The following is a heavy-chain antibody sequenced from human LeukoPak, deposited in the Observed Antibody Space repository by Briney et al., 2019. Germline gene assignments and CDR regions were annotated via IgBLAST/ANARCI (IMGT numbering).Heavy chain of an antibody. CDR1: GFTFSSYG. D-gene: IGHD1-26*01. J-gene: IGHJ4*02. CDR3: TRDEEGASREFDY. CDR2: IRYDGSNK. Sequence: PGGSLRLSCAASGFTFSSYGMHWVRQAPGKGLEWVAFIRYDGSNKYYADSVKGRFTISRDNAKNSLYLQMTSLRVEDTAVYYCTRDEEGASREFDYWGQGALVTVSS. V-gene: IGHV3-30*02.